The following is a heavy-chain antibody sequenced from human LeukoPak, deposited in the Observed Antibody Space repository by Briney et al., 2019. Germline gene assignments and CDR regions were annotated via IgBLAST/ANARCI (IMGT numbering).Heavy chain of an antibody. V-gene: IGHV3-11*04. CDR1: GFTFSDYY. CDR3: ARDRGCTGGSCYGDY. CDR2: ITISGNTI. D-gene: IGHD2-15*01. J-gene: IGHJ4*02. Sequence: PGGSLRLSCAAFGFTFSDYYMTWIRQAPGKGLEWVSYITISGNTINYADSVKGRFTISRDNAKNSLYLQMNSLRAEDTAVYYCARDRGCTGGSCYGDYWGQGTLVTVSS.